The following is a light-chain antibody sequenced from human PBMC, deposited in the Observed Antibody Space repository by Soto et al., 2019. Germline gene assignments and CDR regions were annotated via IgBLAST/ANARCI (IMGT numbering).Light chain of an antibody. CDR3: TSYAGSNNFVV. CDR1: SSDVGGNNY. Sequence: QSALTQPPSASGSPGQSVTISCSGTSSDVGGNNYVSWYQHHPGKAPKLMIYEVIKRPSGVPDRFSGSKSGNTASLTVSGLQAEDEADYFCTSYAGSNNFVVFGGGTKLTGL. J-gene: IGLJ2*01. V-gene: IGLV2-8*01. CDR2: EVI.